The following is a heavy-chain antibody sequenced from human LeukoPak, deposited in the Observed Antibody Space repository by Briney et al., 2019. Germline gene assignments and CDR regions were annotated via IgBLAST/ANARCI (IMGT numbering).Heavy chain of an antibody. J-gene: IGHJ6*03. CDR2: IQNDGSNE. Sequence: PGVSLRLSCAASRFTLSSYGMHWVRQAPGKGLEWVAYIQNDGSNEQYADSVKGRFSISRDSSKNILYLQMNSLRAEDTAVYYCAKDRCSNGIGCYYYYMDVWGKGTTVTISS. V-gene: IGHV3-30*02. CDR1: RFTLSSYG. CDR3: AKDRCSNGIGCYYYYMDV. D-gene: IGHD2-8*01.